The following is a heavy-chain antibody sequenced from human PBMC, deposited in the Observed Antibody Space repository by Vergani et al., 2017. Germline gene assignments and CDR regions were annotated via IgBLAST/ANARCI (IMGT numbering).Heavy chain of an antibody. V-gene: IGHV4-31*03. J-gene: IGHJ4*02. Sequence: QVRLQESGPGLVKPSETLSLTCSVSGDSISSGVYYWNWIRQPPGKGLEWIGYIYSTGSTHHNPSLRRRINMSVDTSKNQFSLKLNSVTAADTAMYYCARMGGYDEGDAFRIGYFDSWGPGILVTVSS. CDR1: GDSISSGVYY. CDR2: IYSTGST. D-gene: IGHD3-22*01. CDR3: ARMGGYDEGDAFRIGYFDS.